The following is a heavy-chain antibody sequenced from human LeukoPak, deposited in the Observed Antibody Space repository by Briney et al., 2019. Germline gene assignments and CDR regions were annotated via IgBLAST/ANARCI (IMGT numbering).Heavy chain of an antibody. Sequence: GESLKISCQGSGYSFTSSWIGWVRQLPGKGLEWMGRIDPSDSYINYSPSFEGHVTISADKSINTAFLQWRSLKASDTAMYYCARRGDFGGNSGWFDPWGQGTLVTVSS. D-gene: IGHD4-23*01. CDR1: GYSFTSSW. V-gene: IGHV5-10-1*01. CDR2: IDPSDSYI. CDR3: ARRGDFGGNSGWFDP. J-gene: IGHJ5*02.